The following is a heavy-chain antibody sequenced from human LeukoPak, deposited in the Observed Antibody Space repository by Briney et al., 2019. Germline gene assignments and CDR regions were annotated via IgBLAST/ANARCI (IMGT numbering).Heavy chain of an antibody. D-gene: IGHD1-1*01. CDR2: INQSGGT. CDR3: ARYVPVKTGTTRASFDY. CDR1: GGSFSDYD. J-gene: IGHJ4*02. V-gene: IGHV4-34*01. Sequence: SETLSLTCSVYGGSFSDYDWSWIRQPPGKGLEWIGEINQSGGTNENPPLKSRVTMSVDTSKSQFSLNLRSVTATDTAVYYCARYVPVKTGTTRASFDYWGQGILVTVSS.